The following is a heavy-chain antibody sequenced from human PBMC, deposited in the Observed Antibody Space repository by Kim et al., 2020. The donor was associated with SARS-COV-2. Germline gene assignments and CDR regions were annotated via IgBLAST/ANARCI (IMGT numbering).Heavy chain of an antibody. CDR3: ARENVLRYFDIYYYYGMDV. V-gene: IGHV3-30*07. J-gene: IGHJ6*02. Sequence: KGRFTISRDKSKNTLYLQMNSLRAEDTAVYYCARENVLRYFDIYYYYGMDVWGQGTTVTVSS. D-gene: IGHD3-9*01.